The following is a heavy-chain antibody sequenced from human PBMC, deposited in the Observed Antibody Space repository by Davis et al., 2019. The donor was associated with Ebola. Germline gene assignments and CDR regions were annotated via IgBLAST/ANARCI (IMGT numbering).Heavy chain of an antibody. CDR3: ASSTLVVIASRTIDAFDI. V-gene: IGHV1-69*05. CDR2: IIPIFGTA. CDR1: GYTFSSYA. D-gene: IGHD2-21*01. Sequence: AASVQVSCKASGYTFSSYAISWVRQAPGQGLEWMGGIIPIFGTANYAQKFQDRVTITRDRSMSTAYMELSSLRSEDTAMYYCASSTLVVIASRTIDAFDIWGQGTMVTVSS. J-gene: IGHJ3*02.